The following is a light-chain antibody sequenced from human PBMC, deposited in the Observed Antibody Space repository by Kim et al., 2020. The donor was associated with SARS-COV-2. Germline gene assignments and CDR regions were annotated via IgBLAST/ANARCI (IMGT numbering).Light chain of an antibody. CDR3: QQYKSYPPT. CDR2: GTS. J-gene: IGKJ1*01. V-gene: IGKV1-13*02. Sequence: AIQLAQSPSSLSASVGDRVTITCRASQGIGTSLAWYRQRPGKAPQLLMEGTSTLESGVPSGFTGSGSGTDFILTISSLQPEDFATYYCQQYKSYPPTFGQGTKVDIK. CDR1: QGIGTS.